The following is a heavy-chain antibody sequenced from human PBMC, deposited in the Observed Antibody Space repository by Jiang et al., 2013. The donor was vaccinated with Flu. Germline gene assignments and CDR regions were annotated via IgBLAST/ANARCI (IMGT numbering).Heavy chain of an antibody. Sequence: GAEVKKPGESLKISCKGSGYSFTSYWIGWVRQMPGKGLEWMGIIYPGDSDTRYSPSFQGQVTISADKSISTAYLQWSSLKASDTAMYYCARREGHYYGSGSYYITGSAFDYLGPRDNGHRLF. V-gene: IGHV5-51*01. CDR1: GYSFTSYW. J-gene: IGHJ3*02. CDR3: ARREGHYYGSGSYYITGSAFDY. D-gene: IGHD3-10*01. CDR2: IYPGDSDT.